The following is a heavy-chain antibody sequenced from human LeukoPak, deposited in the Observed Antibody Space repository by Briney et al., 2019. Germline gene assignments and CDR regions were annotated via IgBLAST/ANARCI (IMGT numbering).Heavy chain of an antibody. CDR3: ARRAGSGSEGYFDY. J-gene: IGHJ4*02. CDR2: IIPIFGTA. V-gene: IGHV1-69*05. CDR1: GGTFSSYA. D-gene: IGHD3-22*01. Sequence: GASVKVSCKASGGTFSSYAISWVRQAPGQGLEWMGGIIPIFGTANYAQKFQGRVTITTDESTSTAYMELSSLRSEDTAVYYCARRAGSGSEGYFDYRGQGTLVTVSS.